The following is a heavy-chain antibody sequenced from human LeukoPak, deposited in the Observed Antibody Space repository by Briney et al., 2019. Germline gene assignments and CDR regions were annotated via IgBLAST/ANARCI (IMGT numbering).Heavy chain of an antibody. J-gene: IGHJ4*02. CDR2: IRSKANSYAT. CDR1: GFTFSGSA. Sequence: GGSLRLSCAASGFTFSGSAMHWVRQASGKGLEWVGRIRSKANSYATAYAASVKGRFTISRDDSKNTAYLQMNSLKTEDTAVHYCTAPGIAVAGTSYWGQGTLVTVSS. CDR3: TAPGIAVAGTSY. V-gene: IGHV3-73*01. D-gene: IGHD6-19*01.